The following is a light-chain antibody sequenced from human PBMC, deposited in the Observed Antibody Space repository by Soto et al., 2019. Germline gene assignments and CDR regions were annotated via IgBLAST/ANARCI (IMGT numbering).Light chain of an antibody. J-gene: IGKJ5*01. CDR1: QGISSA. CDR3: QQFNSYPLT. V-gene: IGKV1-13*02. Sequence: AIQLTQSPSSLSASVGDRVTITCRASQGISSALAWYQQKPGEAPKLLIYDASSLESGVPSRFSGSGSGTEFTLTSSSLQPEDCTTYYCQQFNSYPLTCGQGTRLEIK. CDR2: DAS.